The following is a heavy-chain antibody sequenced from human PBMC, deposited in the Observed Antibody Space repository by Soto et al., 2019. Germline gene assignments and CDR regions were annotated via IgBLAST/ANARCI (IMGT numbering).Heavy chain of an antibody. CDR3: ARAGGLNIPEDFDY. V-gene: IGHV4-31*03. D-gene: IGHD3-16*01. J-gene: IGHJ4*02. CDR2: IYYSGST. CDR1: GGSISSGGYY. Sequence: QVQLQESGPGLVKPSQTLSLTCTVSGGSISSGGYYWRWIRQHPGKGLEWIGYIYYSGSTYYNPSLKSRVTISVDTSKSQFSLKLSSVTAADTAVYYCARAGGLNIPEDFDYWGQGTLVTVSS.